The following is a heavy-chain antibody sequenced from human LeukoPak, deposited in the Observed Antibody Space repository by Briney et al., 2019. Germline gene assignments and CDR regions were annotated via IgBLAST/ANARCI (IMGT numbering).Heavy chain of an antibody. Sequence: SETLSLTCTVSGGSISRDYWSWIRQPAWKGLEWIGRIYTSGSTNYNPSLKSRVTMSVDTSKNQFSLKLSSVTAADTAVYYCARVGGSSSWTSDYYYYYMDVWGKGTTVTVSS. CDR1: GGSISRDY. J-gene: IGHJ6*03. CDR3: ARVGGSSSWTSDYYYYYMDV. V-gene: IGHV4-4*07. CDR2: IYTSGST. D-gene: IGHD6-13*01.